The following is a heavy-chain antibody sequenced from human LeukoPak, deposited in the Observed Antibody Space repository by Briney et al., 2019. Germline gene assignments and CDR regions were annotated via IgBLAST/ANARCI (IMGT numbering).Heavy chain of an antibody. Sequence: GGSLRLSCAASGFTFSSNNMNWARQAPGKGLEWVSYISGSSSTIYYAESVKGRFTISRDNAKNSLYLQMNNLRAEDTAVYYCARDRSPGSSWWSYWGQGTLVTVSS. CDR3: ARDRSPGSSWWSY. D-gene: IGHD6-13*01. J-gene: IGHJ4*02. V-gene: IGHV3-48*04. CDR1: GFTFSSNN. CDR2: ISGSSSTI.